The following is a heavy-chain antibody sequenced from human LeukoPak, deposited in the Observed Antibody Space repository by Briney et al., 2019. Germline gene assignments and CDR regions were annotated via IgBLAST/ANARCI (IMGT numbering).Heavy chain of an antibody. V-gene: IGHV4-30-4*08. CDR1: GGSISSGDYY. CDR2: IYYSGST. D-gene: IGHD3-22*01. Sequence: SETLSLTCTVSGGSISSGDYYWSWIRQPPGKGLEWIGYIYYSGSTYYNPSLKSRVTILVDTSKNQFSLKLSSVTAADTAVYYCARVGDYYDSSGYRNHPWGQGTLVTVSS. CDR3: ARVGDYYDSSGYRNHP. J-gene: IGHJ5*02.